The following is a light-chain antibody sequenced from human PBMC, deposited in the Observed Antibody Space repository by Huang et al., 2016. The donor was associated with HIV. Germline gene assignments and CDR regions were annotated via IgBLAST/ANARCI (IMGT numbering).Light chain of an antibody. V-gene: IGKV1-39*01. J-gene: IGKJ4*01. CDR1: QSISSY. CDR2: AAS. Sequence: DIQVTQPPSSRSASVADRVTIICRTSQSISSYLNWYQQKPGQAPKLLVYAASSLQSGVPSRFSGSGSGTDFTLTISSLQPEDFATYYCQQSYSTLTFGGGTKVEIK. CDR3: QQSYSTLT.